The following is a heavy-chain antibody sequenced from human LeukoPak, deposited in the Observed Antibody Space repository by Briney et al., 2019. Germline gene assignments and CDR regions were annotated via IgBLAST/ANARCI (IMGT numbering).Heavy chain of an antibody. D-gene: IGHD3-10*01. Sequence: GGSLRLSCAASGFTFSSYGMHWVRQAPGKGLEWVAFIRYDGSNKYYADSVKGRFTISRDNSKNTLYLQMNSLRAEDTAVYYCAKDGRYYYGSGQYPTSLYYMDVWGKGTTVTISS. CDR3: AKDGRYYYGSGQYPTSLYYMDV. J-gene: IGHJ6*03. V-gene: IGHV3-30*02. CDR1: GFTFSSYG. CDR2: IRYDGSNK.